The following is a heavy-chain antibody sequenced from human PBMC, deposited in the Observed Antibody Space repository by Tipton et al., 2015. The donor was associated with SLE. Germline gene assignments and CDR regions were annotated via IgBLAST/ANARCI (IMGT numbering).Heavy chain of an antibody. Sequence: TLSLTCTVSGGSISSHYWSWIRQPPGKGLEWIGDIYYSGSTNYNPSLKSRVSILVDTSKNQFSLKLSSVTAADTAVYYCARGSSWSFDYWGQGTLVTVSS. CDR3: ARGSSWSFDY. CDR1: GGSISSHY. V-gene: IGHV4-59*11. CDR2: IYYSGST. J-gene: IGHJ4*02. D-gene: IGHD6-13*01.